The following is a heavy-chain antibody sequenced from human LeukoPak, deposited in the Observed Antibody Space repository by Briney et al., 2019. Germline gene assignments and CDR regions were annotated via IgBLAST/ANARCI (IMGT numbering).Heavy chain of an antibody. D-gene: IGHD6-19*01. CDR2: IYPGDSDT. Sequence: GEPLKISCKGSGYSFTSYWIGWVRQMPGKGLEWMGIIYPGDSDTRYSPSFQGQVTISADKSISTAYLQWSSLKASDTAMYYCARLSGYSSGWYAACLDYWGQGTLVTVSS. CDR1: GYSFTSYW. V-gene: IGHV5-51*01. J-gene: IGHJ4*02. CDR3: ARLSGYSSGWYAACLDY.